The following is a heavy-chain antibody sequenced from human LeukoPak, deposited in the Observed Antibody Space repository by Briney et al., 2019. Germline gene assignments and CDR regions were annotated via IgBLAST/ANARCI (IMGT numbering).Heavy chain of an antibody. J-gene: IGHJ4*02. CDR2: IYYSGST. Sequence: SETLSLTCTVSGGSISSGGYYWSWIRQHPGKGLEWIGYIYYSGSTYYNPSLKSRVTISVDTSKNQFSLKLSSVTAADTAVYYCARNSAPPTAIFDYWGQGTLVTVSS. CDR1: GGSISSGGYY. D-gene: IGHD5-18*01. CDR3: ARNSAPPTAIFDY. V-gene: IGHV4-31*03.